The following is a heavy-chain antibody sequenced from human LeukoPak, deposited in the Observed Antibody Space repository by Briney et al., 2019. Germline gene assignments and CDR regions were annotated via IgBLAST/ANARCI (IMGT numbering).Heavy chain of an antibody. Sequence: HPGGSLRLSCAASGFTFSSYAMHWVRQAPGKGPEWVAVISYDGSNKYYADSVKGRFTISRDNSKNTLYLQMNSLRSDDTAVYYCATLGDVLRLFPLISLDGMDVWGQGTTVTVSS. CDR2: ISYDGSNK. CDR1: GFTFSSYA. J-gene: IGHJ6*02. D-gene: IGHD3-3*01. CDR3: ATLGDVLRLFPLISLDGMDV. V-gene: IGHV3-30-3*01.